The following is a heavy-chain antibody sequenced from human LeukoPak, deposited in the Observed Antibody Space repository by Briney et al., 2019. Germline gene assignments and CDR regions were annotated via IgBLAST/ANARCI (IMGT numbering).Heavy chain of an antibody. CDR3: ARHAFGVVTTLFDP. J-gene: IGHJ5*02. V-gene: IGHV4-38-2*02. CDR1: GYSISSGYY. CDR2: MYHSGST. D-gene: IGHD3-3*01. Sequence: PSETLSLTCTVSGYSISSGYYWGWIRQPPGKGLEWIGSMYHSGSTYYNPSLKSRLTISADTSKNQFSLKVNSVTAADTAVYYCARHAFGVVTTLFDPWGQGTLVTVSS.